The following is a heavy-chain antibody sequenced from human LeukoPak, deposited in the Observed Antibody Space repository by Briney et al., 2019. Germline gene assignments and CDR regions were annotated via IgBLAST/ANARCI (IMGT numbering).Heavy chain of an antibody. Sequence: GGSLRLSCVASGFTFSSYNMNWFRQAPGKGLEWVSSIINSGSSTFYAGSVKGRCTISRDNSKNTLYLQVNSLRTEDTAVYYCAKALAGYYYMDAWGKGTTVTVSS. CDR3: AKALAGYYYMDA. J-gene: IGHJ6*03. CDR1: GFTFSSYN. V-gene: IGHV3-23*05. CDR2: IINSGSST.